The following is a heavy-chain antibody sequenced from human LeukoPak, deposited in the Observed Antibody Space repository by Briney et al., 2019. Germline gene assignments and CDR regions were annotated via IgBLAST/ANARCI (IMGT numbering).Heavy chain of an antibody. CDR2: INPNSGGT. CDR1: GYTFTGYY. CDR3: ARVGEQWLGRMDCQH. Sequence: ASVKVSCKASGYTFTGYYMHWVRQAPGQGLEWMGWINPNSGGTNYAQKFQGRVTMTRDTSTNTAYMERSRLRSDVTAVYCSARVGEQWLGRMDCQHRGQGTLVTVSS. J-gene: IGHJ1*01. V-gene: IGHV1-2*02. D-gene: IGHD6-19*01.